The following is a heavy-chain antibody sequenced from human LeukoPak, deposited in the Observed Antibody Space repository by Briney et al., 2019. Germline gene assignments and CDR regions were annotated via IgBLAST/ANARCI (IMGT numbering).Heavy chain of an antibody. CDR3: ATGLRYNWNDFDY. CDR2: FDPEDGET. J-gene: IGHJ4*02. D-gene: IGHD1-20*01. CDR1: GYTLTELS. V-gene: IGHV1-24*01. Sequence: ASVKVSCKVSGYTLTELSMHWVRQAPGKGLEWMGGFDPEDGETIYAQRFQGRVTMTEDTSTDTAYMELSSLRSEDTAVYYCATGLRYNWNDFDYWGQGSLVTVSS.